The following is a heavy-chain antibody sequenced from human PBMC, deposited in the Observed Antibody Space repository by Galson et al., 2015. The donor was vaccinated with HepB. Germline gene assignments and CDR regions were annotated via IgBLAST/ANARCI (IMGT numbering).Heavy chain of an antibody. J-gene: IGHJ4*02. Sequence: SVKVSCKASGYTFAYGMAWVRQAPGQGLECMGWISDYNGDTKYAEKFQGRGTMTTDTSINTAYMELRSLTSDDTAVYYCARGRTTVWSFDFWGQGTLVTVSS. CDR1: GYTFAYG. CDR2: ISDYNGDT. CDR3: ARGRTTVWSFDF. V-gene: IGHV1-18*01. D-gene: IGHD2-2*01.